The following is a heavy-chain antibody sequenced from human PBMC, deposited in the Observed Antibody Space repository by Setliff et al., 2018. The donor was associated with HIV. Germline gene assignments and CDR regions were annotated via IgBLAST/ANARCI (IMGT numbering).Heavy chain of an antibody. Sequence: PGGSLRLSCAASGFTFSNAWMSWVRQAPGKGLEWVGRIKSKTDGGTTDYAAPVKGRFTISRDDSKNTLYLQMNSLKIEDTAVYYCTTRAVPSRWGELQFLERYYYSMDVWGKGTTVTVSS. CDR3: TTRAVPSRWGELQFLERYYYSMDV. CDR2: IKSKTDGGTT. D-gene: IGHD3-3*01. V-gene: IGHV3-15*01. CDR1: GFTFSNAW. J-gene: IGHJ6*03.